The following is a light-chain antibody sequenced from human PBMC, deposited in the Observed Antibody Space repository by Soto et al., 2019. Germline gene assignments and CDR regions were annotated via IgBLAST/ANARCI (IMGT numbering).Light chain of an antibody. V-gene: IGKV3-20*01. CDR3: QQYGDSPPFT. CDR2: SAS. J-gene: IGKJ5*01. Sequence: EIVLTQSPGTLSLSPGERATLSCRASQSVSSTYLAWYQQKPGQAPRLFIYSASSRATGIPDRFSGSGSATDFILSISRLEAEDFVVYYCQQYGDSPPFTFGQGTRLETK. CDR1: QSVSSTY.